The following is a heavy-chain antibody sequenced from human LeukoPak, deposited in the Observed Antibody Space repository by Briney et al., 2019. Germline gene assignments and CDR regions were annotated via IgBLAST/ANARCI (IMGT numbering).Heavy chain of an antibody. V-gene: IGHV3-66*02. CDR2: IYSGGST. Sequence: GGSLRLSCAASGFTVSSNYMSWVRQAPGKGLEWVSVIYSGGSTYYADSVKGRFTISRDNSKNTLYLQMNSLRAEDTAVYYCATTVTTHAFDIWGQGTMVTVSS. J-gene: IGHJ3*02. CDR1: GFTVSSNY. D-gene: IGHD4-17*01. CDR3: ATTVTTHAFDI.